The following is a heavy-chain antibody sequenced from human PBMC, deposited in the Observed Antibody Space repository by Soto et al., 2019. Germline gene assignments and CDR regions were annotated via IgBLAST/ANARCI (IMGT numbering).Heavy chain of an antibody. CDR3: AREGGRYCSGGSGQVDY. J-gene: IGHJ4*02. Sequence: QLQLQESGPGLVKPSETLSLTCTVSGGSITSSSYYWGWIRQPPGKGLEWIGSIYYSGNTYYTPSPKSPVAIPVYPSKNQFSLKLSAVTAADTAVYYCAREGGRYCSGGSGQVDYWGQGTLVTVSS. CDR2: IYYSGNT. D-gene: IGHD2-15*01. CDR1: GGSITSSSYY. V-gene: IGHV4-39*02.